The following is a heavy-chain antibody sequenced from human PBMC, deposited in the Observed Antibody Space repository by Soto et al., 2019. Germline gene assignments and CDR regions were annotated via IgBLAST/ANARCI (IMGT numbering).Heavy chain of an antibody. D-gene: IGHD4-17*01. Sequence: PSETLSLTCTVSGASVSSGDYYWSSIRHSPGKGLEWIGYIYYSGDSYYNPSLKGRLTISIDTSKNQFSLILNSVTVADTAIYYCVGTGTTDDYWGRGTLVTVSS. CDR1: GASVSSGDYY. CDR2: IYYSGDS. J-gene: IGHJ4*02. V-gene: IGHV4-30-4*01. CDR3: VGTGTTDDY.